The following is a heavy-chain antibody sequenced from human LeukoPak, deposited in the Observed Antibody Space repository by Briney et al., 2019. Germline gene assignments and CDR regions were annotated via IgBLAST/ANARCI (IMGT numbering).Heavy chain of an antibody. Sequence: ASVKVSCKVSGYTLTELSMHWVRQAPGKGLEWMGGIIPIFGTANYAQKFQGRVTITADESTSTAYMELSSLRSEDTAVYYCARGLSAPGFSPKNYFDYWGQGTLVTVSS. J-gene: IGHJ4*02. CDR2: IIPIFGTA. CDR1: GYTLTELS. V-gene: IGHV1-69*13. CDR3: ARGLSAPGFSPKNYFDY.